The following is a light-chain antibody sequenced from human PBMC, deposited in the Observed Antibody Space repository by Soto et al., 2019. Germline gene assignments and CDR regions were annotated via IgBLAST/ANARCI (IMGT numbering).Light chain of an antibody. CDR2: GAS. J-gene: IGKJ1*01. V-gene: IGKV3-15*01. CDR3: QQYNNRPRT. Sequence: MTQSPATLSVSPGERATLSCTASQSVSSNLAWYQQKPGQAPRLLIYGASTRATGIPARFSGSGSGTEFTLTISSLQSEDFAVYYCQQYNNRPRTFGQGTKVDIK. CDR1: QSVSSN.